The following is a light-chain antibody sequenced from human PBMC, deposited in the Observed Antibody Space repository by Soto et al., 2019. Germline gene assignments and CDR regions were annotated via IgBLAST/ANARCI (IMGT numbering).Light chain of an antibody. CDR1: SSNIGSNT. V-gene: IGLV1-44*01. CDR2: SDN. J-gene: IGLJ3*02. CDR3: AAWDDSLNGWV. Sequence: QSVLTQPPSASGTPGQRVTISCSGGSSNIGSNTVNWYQQLPGTAPKLLIYSDNQRPSGVPDRFSGSKSGTSASLAISGLQSGDEADYYCAAWDDSLNGWVFGGGTKVTVL.